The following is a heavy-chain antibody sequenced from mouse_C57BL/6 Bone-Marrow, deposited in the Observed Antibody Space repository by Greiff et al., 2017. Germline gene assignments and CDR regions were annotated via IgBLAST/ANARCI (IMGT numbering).Heavy chain of an antibody. CDR3: TRAYYSNFYFDY. CDR1: GFTFSSYA. J-gene: IGHJ2*01. V-gene: IGHV5-9-1*02. CDR2: LSSGGDYI. D-gene: IGHD2-5*01. Sequence: EVMLVESGEGLVKPGGSLKLSCAASGFTFSSYAMSWVRQTPEKRLEWVAYLSSGGDYIYYADTVKGRFTISRDNARNTLYLQMSSLKSEDTAMYYCTRAYYSNFYFDYWGQGTTLTVSS.